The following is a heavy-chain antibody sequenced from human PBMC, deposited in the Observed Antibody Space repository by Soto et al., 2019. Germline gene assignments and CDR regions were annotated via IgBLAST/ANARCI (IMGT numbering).Heavy chain of an antibody. CDR3: ATLNSYGSDY. V-gene: IGHV3-74*01. J-gene: IGHJ4*02. Sequence: GGSLRLSCVTSGFTFNNFWIHWVRQTAGKGLVWVSQIDTGGSATRYADSVMGRFTISRDDAKNTVYLQMNSLRAEDTAVYFCATLNSYGSDYWGQGTPVTVSS. D-gene: IGHD3-10*01. CDR2: IDTGGSAT. CDR1: GFTFNNFW.